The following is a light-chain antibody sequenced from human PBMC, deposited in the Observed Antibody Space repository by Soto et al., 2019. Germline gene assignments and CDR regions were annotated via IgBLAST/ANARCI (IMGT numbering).Light chain of an antibody. V-gene: IGLV2-14*01. CDR3: CSYTTINTFV. Sequence: QSVLTQPASVSGSLGQSITISCSGTSSDVGAYNYVSWYQQYPGKAPKLMIYHVTDRPSGVSNRFSGSKSGNTASLTISGLQAYYYADYYCCSYTTINTFVFVTGTKVTV. J-gene: IGLJ1*01. CDR2: HVT. CDR1: SSDVGAYNY.